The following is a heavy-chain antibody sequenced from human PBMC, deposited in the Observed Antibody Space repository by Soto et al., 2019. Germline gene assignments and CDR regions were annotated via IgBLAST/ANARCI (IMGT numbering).Heavy chain of an antibody. CDR1: NASITSGDYY. Sequence: SETLSLTCTVSNASITSGDYYWGWIRQPPGKGLEWIGRIYATGTTDYNPSLKSRVMMSVDTSKKQFSLKLRSVTAADTAVYYCVRDGTKTLRDWFDPWGQGISVTVSS. J-gene: IGHJ5*02. D-gene: IGHD1-1*01. V-gene: IGHV4-39*07. CDR3: VRDGTKTLRDWFDP. CDR2: IYATGTT.